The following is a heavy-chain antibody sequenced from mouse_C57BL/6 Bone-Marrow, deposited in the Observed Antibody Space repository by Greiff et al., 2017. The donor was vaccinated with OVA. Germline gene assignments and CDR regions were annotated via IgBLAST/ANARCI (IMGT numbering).Heavy chain of an antibody. Sequence: QVQLQQPGAELVKPGASVKLSCKASGYTFTSYWMHWVKQRPGQGLEWIGMIHPNSGSTNYNEKFKSKATLTVDKSSSTAYMQLSSLTSEDSAVYYCARGDYYGSSDEGFAYWGQGTLVTVSA. CDR3: ARGDYYGSSDEGFAY. CDR1: GYTFTSYW. V-gene: IGHV1-64*01. CDR2: IHPNSGST. D-gene: IGHD1-1*01. J-gene: IGHJ3*01.